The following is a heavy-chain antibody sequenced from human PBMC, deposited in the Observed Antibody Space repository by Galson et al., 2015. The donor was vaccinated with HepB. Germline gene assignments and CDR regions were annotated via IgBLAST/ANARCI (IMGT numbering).Heavy chain of an antibody. Sequence: SLRLSCAASGFTFSSYSMNWVRQAPGKGLEWVSYISSSSSTIYYADSVKGRFTISRDNAKNSLYLQMNSLRDEDTAVYYCARSSYASGSFFDYWGQGTLVTVSS. V-gene: IGHV3-48*02. J-gene: IGHJ4*02. D-gene: IGHD2-2*01. CDR2: ISSSSSTI. CDR1: GFTFSSYS. CDR3: ARSSYASGSFFDY.